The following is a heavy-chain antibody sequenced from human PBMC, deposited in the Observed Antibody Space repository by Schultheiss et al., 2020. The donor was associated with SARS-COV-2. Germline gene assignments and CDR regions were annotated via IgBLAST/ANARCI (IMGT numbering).Heavy chain of an antibody. Sequence: SGPTLVKPTQTLTLTCTFSGFSLSNARMGVSWIRQPPGKALEWLARIDWDDDKFYSTSLKTRLTISKDTSKNQVVLTMTNMDPVDTATYYCARDSSGYYSDSFDIWGQGTMVTVSS. CDR3: ARDSSGYYSDSFDI. CDR1: GFSLSNARMG. D-gene: IGHD3-22*01. CDR2: IDWDDDK. V-gene: IGHV2-70*04. J-gene: IGHJ3*02.